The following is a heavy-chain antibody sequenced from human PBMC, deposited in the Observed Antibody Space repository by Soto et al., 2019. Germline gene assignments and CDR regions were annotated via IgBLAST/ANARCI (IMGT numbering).Heavy chain of an antibody. CDR2: IWYDGSNK. J-gene: IGHJ4*02. CDR1: GFTFGSYG. Sequence: PVGSLRLSCAASGFTFGSYGMHWVRQAPGKGLEWVAVIWYDGSNKYYADSVKGRFTISRDNSKNTLYLQMNSLRAEDTAVYYCARGDRYSSGRPLDYWGQGTLVTVSS. D-gene: IGHD6-19*01. CDR3: ARGDRYSSGRPLDY. V-gene: IGHV3-33*01.